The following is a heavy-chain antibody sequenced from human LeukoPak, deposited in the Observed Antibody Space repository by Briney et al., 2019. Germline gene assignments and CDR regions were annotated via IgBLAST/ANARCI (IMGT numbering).Heavy chain of an antibody. CDR1: GYTFTSYY. V-gene: IGHV1-46*01. J-gene: IGHJ3*02. CDR3: ARARPQGYGDYDDAFDI. Sequence: ASVKVSCKASGYTFTSYYMHWVRQAPGQGLEWMGIINPSGGSTSYAQKFQGRVTMSRDTSTSTVYMELSSLRSEDTAVYYCARARPQGYGDYDDAFDIWAKGQWSPSLQ. CDR2: INPSGGST. D-gene: IGHD4-17*01.